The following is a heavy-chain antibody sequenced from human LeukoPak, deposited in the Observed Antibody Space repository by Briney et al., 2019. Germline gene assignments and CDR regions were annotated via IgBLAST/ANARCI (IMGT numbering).Heavy chain of an antibody. CDR3: AHSYYFGSRSYYNVWFAP. CDR2: IYWDDEK. CDR1: GFSLSTGGVG. D-gene: IGHD3-10*01. J-gene: IGHJ5*02. Sequence: SGPALVKPTQTLTLTCTFSGFSLSTGGVGVVWIRQPPGKALQWLALIYWDDEKYYSPSLKSRLSISRDTSRNQVVLTMTNMDPLDTATYFCAHSYYFGSRSYYNVWFAPWGLGTLVTVSS. V-gene: IGHV2-5*02.